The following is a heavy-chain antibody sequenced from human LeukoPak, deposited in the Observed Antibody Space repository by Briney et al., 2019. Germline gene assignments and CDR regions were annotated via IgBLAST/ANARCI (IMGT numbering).Heavy chain of an antibody. Sequence: SETLSLTCAVYGGSFSGYYWSWIRQPPGKGLEWVGEINHSGSTNYSPSLKSRVTVSADPSKTQFSLKLTSVTAADTAVYYCATRGDYSDTSGNSYDALDIWGQGTMVTVSS. V-gene: IGHV4-34*01. CDR2: INHSGST. D-gene: IGHD3-22*01. J-gene: IGHJ3*02. CDR1: GGSFSGYY. CDR3: ATRGDYSDTSGNSYDALDI.